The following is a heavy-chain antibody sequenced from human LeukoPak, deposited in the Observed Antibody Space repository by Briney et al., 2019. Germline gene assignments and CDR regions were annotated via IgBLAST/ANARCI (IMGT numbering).Heavy chain of an antibody. CDR1: GGSLNNYY. D-gene: IGHD3-3*01. CDR3: ARASSTPGSGYYPFDY. Sequence: SETLSLTCTVSGGSLNNYYWSWIRQPPGKGLEWIGYIYSIWNTNYNPSLKSGLIISVDTSKNQFSLKLRSVTAADTAVYFCARASSTPGSGYYPFDYWGQGTLVTVSS. V-gene: IGHV4-59*01. CDR2: IYSIWNT. J-gene: IGHJ4*02.